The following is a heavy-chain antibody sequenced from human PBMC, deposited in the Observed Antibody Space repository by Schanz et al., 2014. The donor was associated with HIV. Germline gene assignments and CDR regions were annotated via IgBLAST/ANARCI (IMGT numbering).Heavy chain of an antibody. CDR2: ISFDGGEK. CDR1: GFTFSSYG. CDR3: GKDGSRKVRFLEGPGYYLDH. J-gene: IGHJ4*02. Sequence: QVQLVESGGGVVQPGKSLRLSCAASGFTFSSYGMHWVRQAPGKGLEWVAVISFDGGEKHYADSAKGRFTISRDNSKNTLFVELNSLRPEDTAVYYCGKDGSRKVRFLEGPGYYLDHWGQGALVTVSS. V-gene: IGHV3-30*18. D-gene: IGHD3-3*01.